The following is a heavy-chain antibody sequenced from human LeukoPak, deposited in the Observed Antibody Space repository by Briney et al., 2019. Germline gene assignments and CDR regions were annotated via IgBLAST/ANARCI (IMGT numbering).Heavy chain of an antibody. Sequence: GGSLRLSCAASGFTFSSYSMNWVRQAPGKGLEWVSSISSSSSYIYYADSVKGRFTISRDNAKNSLYLQMNSLRAEDTAVYYCARGGFYGSGSYRGSYCFDYWGQGTLVTVSS. V-gene: IGHV3-21*01. J-gene: IGHJ4*02. D-gene: IGHD3-10*01. CDR1: GFTFSSYS. CDR3: ARGGFYGSGSYRGSYCFDY. CDR2: ISSSSSYI.